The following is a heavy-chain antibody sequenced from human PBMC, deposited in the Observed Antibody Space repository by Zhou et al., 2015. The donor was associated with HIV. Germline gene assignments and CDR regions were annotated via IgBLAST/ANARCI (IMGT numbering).Heavy chain of an antibody. CDR3: TRGRWEVPDAY. CDR2: INPNTGVT. J-gene: IGHJ4*02. Sequence: QAQLVQSGAEVKKPGASVKVSCKASGYNFSGYYMHWVRQAPGQGLEWMGWINPNTGVTNYAQKFHDRVTMTRDTSISTAYMEMSRLTSDDTAVYYCTRGRWEVPDAYWGQGTLVTVSP. CDR1: GYNFSGYY. D-gene: IGHD1-26*01. V-gene: IGHV1-2*02.